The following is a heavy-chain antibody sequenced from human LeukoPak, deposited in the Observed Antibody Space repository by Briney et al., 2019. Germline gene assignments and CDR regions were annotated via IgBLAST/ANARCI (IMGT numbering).Heavy chain of an antibody. D-gene: IGHD3-22*01. CDR1: GFTFSSYW. CDR2: INGDGSDI. J-gene: IGHJ4*02. V-gene: IGHV3-74*01. CDR3: ATDYYDSSGLIYFDY. Sequence: GGSLRLSCVGSGFTFSSYWMHWVRQAPGKGLVWLSRINGDGSDIRYADSVKGRFTISRDNAKNTLYLQLNSLRAEDTAVYYCATDYYDSSGLIYFDYWGQGTLVTVSS.